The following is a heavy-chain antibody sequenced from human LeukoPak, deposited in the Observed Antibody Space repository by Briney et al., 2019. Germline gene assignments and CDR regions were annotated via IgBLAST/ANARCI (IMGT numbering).Heavy chain of an antibody. CDR3: ARDYSNMGWFDP. Sequence: SETLSLTCAVYGGSFSGYYWSWIRQPPGKGLEWIGEINHSGSTNYNPSLKSRVTISVDTSKNQFSLKLSSVTAADTAVYYCARDYSNMGWFDPWGQGTLVTVSS. V-gene: IGHV4-34*01. CDR1: GGSFSGYY. CDR2: INHSGST. J-gene: IGHJ5*02. D-gene: IGHD4-11*01.